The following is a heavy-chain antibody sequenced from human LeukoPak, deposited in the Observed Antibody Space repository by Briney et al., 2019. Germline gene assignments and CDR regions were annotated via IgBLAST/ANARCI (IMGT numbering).Heavy chain of an antibody. D-gene: IGHD4-23*01. CDR1: GYSISSGYY. J-gene: IGHJ4*02. V-gene: IGHV4-38-2*02. CDR2: IYHSGST. CDR3: ARDRPVYGGNPDY. Sequence: PSETLSLTCTVSGYSISSGYYWGWIRQPPGKGLEWIGSIYHSGSTYYDPSLKSRVTISVDTSKNQFSLKLSSVTAAGTAVYYCARDRPVYGGNPDYWGKGTLVTVSS.